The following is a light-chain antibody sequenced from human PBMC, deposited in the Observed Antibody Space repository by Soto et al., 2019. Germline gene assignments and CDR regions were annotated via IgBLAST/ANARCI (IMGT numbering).Light chain of an antibody. CDR2: STN. J-gene: IGLJ3*02. CDR3: VLYMDGPWV. V-gene: IGLV8-61*01. CDR1: SGSVSTDHY. Sequence: QTVVTQEPSFSVSPGGTVTLTCGLSSGSVSTDHYPSWYQQTPGQAPRTLIYSTNTRSSGVPDRYSGSIHGNKAALTITGAQADDESDYSCVLYMDGPWVFGGGTKLTVL.